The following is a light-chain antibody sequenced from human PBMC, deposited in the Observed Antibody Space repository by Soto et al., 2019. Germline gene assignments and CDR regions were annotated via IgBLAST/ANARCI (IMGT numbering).Light chain of an antibody. J-gene: IGKJ4*01. Sequence: DIVMTQSPDSLAVSLGERATINGKSSQSVLYSSNNKNYLAWYQQKPGQPPKLLIYWASTRESGVPERFSGSGSGTDFTRAISSLQAEDVAVYYCQQSYSTPLTFGGGNKVAIK. V-gene: IGKV4-1*01. CDR1: QSVLYSSNNKNY. CDR3: QQSYSTPLT. CDR2: WAS.